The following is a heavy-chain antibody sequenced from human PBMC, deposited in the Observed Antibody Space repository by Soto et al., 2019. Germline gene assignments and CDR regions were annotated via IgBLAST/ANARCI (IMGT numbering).Heavy chain of an antibody. Sequence: TCTVSGGSISSSSYYWGWIRQPPGKGLEWMGGIIPIFATANYAQKFQGRVMITVDESTSTAYMELSSLRSEDTAVYYCARSVSFRYQLLKRGMDVWGQGTTVTVSS. J-gene: IGHJ6*02. D-gene: IGHD2-2*01. V-gene: IGHV1-69*01. CDR1: GGSISSSS. CDR2: IIPIFATA. CDR3: ARSVSFRYQLLKRGMDV.